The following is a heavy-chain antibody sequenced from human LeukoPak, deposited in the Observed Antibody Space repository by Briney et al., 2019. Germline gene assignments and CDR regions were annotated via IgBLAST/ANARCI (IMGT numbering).Heavy chain of an antibody. CDR1: GFTFSSYA. J-gene: IGHJ4*02. CDR2: ISGSGGST. D-gene: IGHD3-3*01. V-gene: IGHV3-23*01. Sequence: RGSLRLSCAASGFTFSSYAVSWVRQAPGKGLEWVSAISGSGGSTYYADSVKGRFTISRDNSKNTLYLQMNSLRAEDTAVYYCAKDRDFWSGYYGYWGQGTLVTVSS. CDR3: AKDRDFWSGYYGY.